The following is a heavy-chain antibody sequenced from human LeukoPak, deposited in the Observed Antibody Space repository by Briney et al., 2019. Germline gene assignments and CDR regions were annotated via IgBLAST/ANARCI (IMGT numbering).Heavy chain of an antibody. CDR2: INSDGSST. CDR1: GFTFSSVW. J-gene: IGHJ4*02. Sequence: GGSLRLSCAASGFTFSSVWMHWVRQAPGKGLVCVSRINSDGSSTNSADSVKGRFTISRDNANNTMYLQMNSLRDEDTAIYFCARVGEGHSVNHLDWGGEGTLVTVSS. V-gene: IGHV3-74*01. CDR3: ARVGEGHSVNHLDW. D-gene: IGHD3/OR15-3a*01.